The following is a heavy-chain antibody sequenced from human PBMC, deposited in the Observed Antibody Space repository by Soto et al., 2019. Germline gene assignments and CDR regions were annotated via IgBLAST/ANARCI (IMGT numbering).Heavy chain of an antibody. CDR2: ISGSGGST. V-gene: IGHV3-23*01. CDR3: AKDNSVIYDFWSGYLEEPYYFDY. Sequence: LRLSCATSGFTFSSYAMSWVRQAPGKGLEWVSAISGSGGSTYYADSVKGRFTISRDNSKNTLYLQMNSLRAEDTAVYYCAKDNSVIYDFWSGYLEEPYYFDYWGQGTLVTVSS. D-gene: IGHD3-3*01. J-gene: IGHJ4*02. CDR1: GFTFSSYA.